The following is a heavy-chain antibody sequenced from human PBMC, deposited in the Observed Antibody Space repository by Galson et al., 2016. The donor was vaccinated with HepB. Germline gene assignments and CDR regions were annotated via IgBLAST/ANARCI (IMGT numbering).Heavy chain of an antibody. D-gene: IGHD3-22*01. CDR1: GFTFSNAW. CDR2: VKSRTDAGTA. CDR3: TVDGYYDTTGYRPGMDV. J-gene: IGHJ6*02. V-gene: IGHV3-15*01. Sequence: SLRLSCAVSGFTFSNAWMSWVRQAPGKGLEWVGRVKSRTDAGTADYAAAVKDKFTISRDDSKNTLYLEMNSLKTEDTAVYYCTVDGYYDTTGYRPGMDVWGQGTTVTVSS.